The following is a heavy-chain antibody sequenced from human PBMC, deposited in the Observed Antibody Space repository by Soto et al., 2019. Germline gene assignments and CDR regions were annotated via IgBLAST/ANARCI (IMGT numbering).Heavy chain of an antibody. CDR1: GGSISSYY. V-gene: IGHV4-59*01. Sequence: SETLSLTCTVSGGSISSYYWSWIRQPPGKGLEWIGYTYYSGSTNYNPSIKSRVTISVGTSKNQFSLKLSSVTAADTAVYYCARGVVDIVATPRGFDYWAQGTLVTVS. J-gene: IGHJ4*02. CDR3: ARGVVDIVATPRGFDY. CDR2: TYYSGST. D-gene: IGHD5-12*01.